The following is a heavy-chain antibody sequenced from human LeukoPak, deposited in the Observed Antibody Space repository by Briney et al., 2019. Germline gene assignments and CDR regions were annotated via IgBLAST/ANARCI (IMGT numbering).Heavy chain of an antibody. V-gene: IGHV3-7*01. J-gene: IGHJ6*02. CDR1: GFTFSSYW. CDR2: IKQDGSEK. D-gene: IGHD2-15*01. Sequence: QPGGSLRLSCAASGFTFSSYWMSWVRQAPGKGLEWVANIKQDGSEKYYVDSVKGRFTISRDNAKNSLYLQMNSLRAEDTAVYYCARDFRVVVAATLADYYYGMDVWGQGTTVTVSS. CDR3: ARDFRVVVAATLADYYYGMDV.